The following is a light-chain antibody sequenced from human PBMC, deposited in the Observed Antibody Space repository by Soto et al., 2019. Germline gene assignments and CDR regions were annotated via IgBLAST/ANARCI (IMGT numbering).Light chain of an antibody. V-gene: IGKV3-20*01. J-gene: IGKJ1*01. CDR2: GAS. CDR3: QQHGSSPPSWT. Sequence: ETVLTQSPGTLSLSPGERATLFCRASQSVSSSYLAWYQQKPGQDPRLLIYGASSRATGIPDRFSGSGSGTDFTLTISRLEPEDFAVYYWQQHGSSPPSWTFGQGTKVEIK. CDR1: QSVSSSY.